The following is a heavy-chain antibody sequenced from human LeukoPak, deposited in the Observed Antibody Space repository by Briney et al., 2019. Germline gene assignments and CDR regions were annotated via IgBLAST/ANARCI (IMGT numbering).Heavy chain of an antibody. CDR2: ISDDGSNK. J-gene: IGHJ3*02. D-gene: IGHD3-22*01. Sequence: GGSLRLSCAASGFTFSSYAMHWVRQAPGKGLEWVAVISDDGSNKYYADSVKGRFTISRDNSKNTLYLQMNSLRAEDTAVYYCAKERMYYYDSSGHQNAFDIWGQGTMVTVSS. CDR3: AKERMYYYDSSGHQNAFDI. CDR1: GFTFSSYA. V-gene: IGHV3-30*04.